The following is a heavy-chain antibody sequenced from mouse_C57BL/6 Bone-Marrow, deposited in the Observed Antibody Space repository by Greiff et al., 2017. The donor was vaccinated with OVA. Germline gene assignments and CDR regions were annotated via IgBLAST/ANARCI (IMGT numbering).Heavy chain of an antibody. D-gene: IGHD1-1*01. CDR1: GYTFTSYW. Sequence: QVQLQQPGAELVKPGASVKVSCKASGYTFTSYWMHWVKQRPGQGLEWIGRIDPENGDTEYASKFQGKATITADTSSNTAYLQLSSLTSEDTAVYYCTTFSIYYYVFDYWGQGTTLTVSS. V-gene: IGHV1-74*01. CDR3: TTFSIYYYVFDY. J-gene: IGHJ2*01. CDR2: IDPENGDT.